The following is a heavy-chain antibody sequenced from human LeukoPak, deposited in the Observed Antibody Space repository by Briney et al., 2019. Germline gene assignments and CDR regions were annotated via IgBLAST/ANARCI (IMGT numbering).Heavy chain of an antibody. CDR1: GYTFTGYY. CDR2: INPNSGGT. CDR3: ARDWADYGEFFDY. D-gene: IGHD4-17*01. V-gene: IGHV1-2*02. J-gene: IGHJ4*02. Sequence: ASVKVSCKASGYTFTGYYMHWVRQAPGQGLEWMGWINPNSGGTNYAQKFQGRVTMTRDTSISTAYMEPSRLRSDDTAVYYCARDWADYGEFFDYWGQGTLVTVSS.